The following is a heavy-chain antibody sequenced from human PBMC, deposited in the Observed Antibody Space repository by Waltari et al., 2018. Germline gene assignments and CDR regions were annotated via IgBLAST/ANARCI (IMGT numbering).Heavy chain of an antibody. CDR1: GFTFSSYA. Sequence: EVQLLESGGGLVQPGGSLRLSCAASGFTFSSYAMSWVRQAPGKGLEWVSAIGGSGGSTYYADSVKGRFTSSRDNSKNTLYLQMNSLRAEDTAVYYCAKDRKEEQLVDYWGQGTLVTVSS. D-gene: IGHD6-6*01. CDR2: IGGSGGST. J-gene: IGHJ4*02. V-gene: IGHV3-23*01. CDR3: AKDRKEEQLVDY.